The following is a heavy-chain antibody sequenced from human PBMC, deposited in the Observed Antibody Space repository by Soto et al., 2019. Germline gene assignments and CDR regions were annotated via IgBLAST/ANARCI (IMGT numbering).Heavy chain of an antibody. Sequence: GGSLILSCAASGFTFSSYGMHWVRQAPGKGLEWVAVIWYDGSNKYYADSVKGRFTISRDNSKNTLYLQMNSLRAEDTAVYYCARDPPRKVVVDATNSNYYYYDMDVWRQGTTVTVSS. CDR3: ARDPPRKVVVDATNSNYYYYDMDV. CDR2: IWYDGSNK. D-gene: IGHD2-15*01. J-gene: IGHJ6*02. CDR1: GFTFSSYG. V-gene: IGHV3-33*01.